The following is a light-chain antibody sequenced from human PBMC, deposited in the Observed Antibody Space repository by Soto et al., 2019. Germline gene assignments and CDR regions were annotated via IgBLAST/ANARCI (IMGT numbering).Light chain of an antibody. CDR2: AAS. J-gene: IGKJ1*01. CDR3: QQSYSFPRT. V-gene: IGKV1-39*01. CDR1: QSISSN. Sequence: DIPMTQSPSSLSVSVGDRVTITCRASQSISSNLNWYQQKPGKGPKFLIYAASSLQSGVPSRFSGSGSGTDFTLTISSLQPEDFATYYCQQSYSFPRTFGQGTKVEIK.